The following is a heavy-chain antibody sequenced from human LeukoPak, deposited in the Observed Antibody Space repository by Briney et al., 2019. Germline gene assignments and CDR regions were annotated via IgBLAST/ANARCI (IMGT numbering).Heavy chain of an antibody. D-gene: IGHD3-22*01. CDR1: GFTFSSYA. Sequence: GGSPRLSCAASGFTFSSYAMHWVRQAPGKGLEWVAVISYDGSNKYYADSVKGRFTISRDNSKNTLYLQMNSLRAEDTAVYYCASLGDDYYDSSGYPDYWGQGTLVTVSS. J-gene: IGHJ4*02. CDR2: ISYDGSNK. V-gene: IGHV3-30-3*01. CDR3: ASLGDDYYDSSGYPDY.